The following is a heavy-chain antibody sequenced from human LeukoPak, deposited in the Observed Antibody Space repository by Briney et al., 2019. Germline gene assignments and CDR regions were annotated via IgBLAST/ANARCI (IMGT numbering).Heavy chain of an antibody. CDR3: ARDGSSAVLDF. Sequence: PGGSLRLSCAASGFTFSTYSMNWVRQAPGKGLEWVSSITSSSSYIYYADSVKGRFTISRDNAKNSLYLQMNGLRAEDTAVYYCARDGSSAVLDFWGQGTLVTVSS. D-gene: IGHD1-14*01. V-gene: IGHV3-21*01. J-gene: IGHJ4*02. CDR1: GFTFSTYS. CDR2: ITSSSSYI.